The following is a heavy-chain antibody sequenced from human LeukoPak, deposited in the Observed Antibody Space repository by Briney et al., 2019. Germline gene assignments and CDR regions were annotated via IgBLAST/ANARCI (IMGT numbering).Heavy chain of an antibody. CDR2: ISAYNGNT. V-gene: IGHV1-18*04. Sequence: ASVSVSSTASGDTFTMHYMNWVRQAPGQGLEWMGWISAYNGNTNYAQKLQGRVTMTTDTSTSTAYMELRSLRSDDTAVYYCARDDGRMAARLNFDYWGQGTLVTVSS. J-gene: IGHJ4*02. CDR3: ARDDGRMAARLNFDY. CDR1: GDTFTMHY. D-gene: IGHD6-6*01.